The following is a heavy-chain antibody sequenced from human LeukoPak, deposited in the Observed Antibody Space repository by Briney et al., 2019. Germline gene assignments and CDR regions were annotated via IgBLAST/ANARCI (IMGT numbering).Heavy chain of an antibody. CDR3: AREYSSSSGRRAFDI. D-gene: IGHD6-6*01. CDR1: GGSINNYY. Sequence: PSETLSLTCSVSGGSINNYYWSWIRQPPGKGLEWIGYIYYSGSTNYNPSLKSRLTISIDTSENQFSLKLSSVTAADTAVYYCAREYSSSSGRRAFDIWGQGTMVTVSS. V-gene: IGHV4-59*08. J-gene: IGHJ3*02. CDR2: IYYSGST.